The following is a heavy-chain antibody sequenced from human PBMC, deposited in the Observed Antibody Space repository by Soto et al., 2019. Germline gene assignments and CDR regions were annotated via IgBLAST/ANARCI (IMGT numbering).Heavy chain of an antibody. J-gene: IGHJ4*02. CDR2: ISYDGSNK. D-gene: IGHD5-12*01. CDR3: AKLVATTQTDY. V-gene: IGHV3-30*18. Sequence: GGSLRLSCAASGFTFSSYGMHWVRQAPGKGLEWVAVISYDGSNKYYADSVKGRFTISRDNSKNTLYLQMNSLRAEDTAVYYCAKLVATTQTDYWGQGTLVTVSS. CDR1: GFTFSSYG.